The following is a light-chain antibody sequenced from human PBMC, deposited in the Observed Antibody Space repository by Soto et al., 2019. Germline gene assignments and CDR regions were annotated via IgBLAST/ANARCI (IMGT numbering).Light chain of an antibody. CDR3: QYYNDYCWT. V-gene: IGKV1-5*03. CDR2: KTS. Sequence: DIQLTQSPSTLSASVGDRVTITCRAGQSISSWLAWYQQKPGKAPNFLIYKTSNLESGVPSRFSGSGSGTEFTLTISSLQPDDFATYYCQYYNDYCWTFGQGTKVEIK. J-gene: IGKJ1*01. CDR1: QSISSW.